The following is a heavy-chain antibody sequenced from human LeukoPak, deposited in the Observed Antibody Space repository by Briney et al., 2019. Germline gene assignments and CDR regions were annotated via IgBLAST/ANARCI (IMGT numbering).Heavy chain of an antibody. CDR3: ARTMVRGVIGPFDY. CDR1: GFTFGDYA. Sequence: GGSVRLSCAASGFTFGDYAMHGVRHSRGKGLEWVSGISWNSGSIGYADSVKGRFTISRDNAKNTLYLQMNSLRAEDTALYYCARTMVRGVIGPFDYWGQGTLVTVSS. CDR2: ISWNSGSI. V-gene: IGHV3-9*01. D-gene: IGHD3-10*01. J-gene: IGHJ4*02.